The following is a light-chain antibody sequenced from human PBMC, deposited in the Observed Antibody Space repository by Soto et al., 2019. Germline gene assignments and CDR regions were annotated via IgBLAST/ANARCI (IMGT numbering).Light chain of an antibody. CDR3: TSYTGSSTLV. J-gene: IGLJ2*01. CDR1: SSDVGGYNY. Sequence: QSALTQPASVSGSPGQSITISCTGTSSDVGGYNYVSWFQQHPGKVPRLIIFEVSNQPSGVSNRFSGSKSGNTASLTISGLQAEDEADYYCTSYTGSSTLVFGGGTKVTVL. V-gene: IGLV2-14*01. CDR2: EVS.